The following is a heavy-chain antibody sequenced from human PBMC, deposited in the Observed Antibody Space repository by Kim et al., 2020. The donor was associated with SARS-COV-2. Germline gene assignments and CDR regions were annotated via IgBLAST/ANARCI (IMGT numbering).Heavy chain of an antibody. D-gene: IGHD2-2*01. Sequence: SETLSLTCTVSGGSISSSSYYWGWIRQPPGKGLEWIGSIYYSGSTYYNPSLKSRVTISVDTYKNQFSLKLSSVTDADTAVYDCARHSRMVVVPAAILAWGQGTLVTVSS. CDR1: GGSISSSSYY. CDR3: ARHSRMVVVPAAILA. CDR2: IYYSGST. J-gene: IGHJ4*02. V-gene: IGHV4-39*01.